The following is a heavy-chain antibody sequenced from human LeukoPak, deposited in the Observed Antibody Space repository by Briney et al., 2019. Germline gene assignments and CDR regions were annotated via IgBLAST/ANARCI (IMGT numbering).Heavy chain of an antibody. D-gene: IGHD4-17*01. CDR2: IIPIFGTA. J-gene: IGHJ5*02. CDR3: ASSHDYGDYVRWFDP. V-gene: IGHV1-69*06. Sequence: ASVKVSCKASGGTFSSYAISWVRQAPGQGLEWMGGIIPIFGTANYAQKFQGRVTITADKSTSTAYMELSSLRSEDTAVYYCASSHDYGDYVRWFDPWGQGTLVTVPS. CDR1: GGTFSSYA.